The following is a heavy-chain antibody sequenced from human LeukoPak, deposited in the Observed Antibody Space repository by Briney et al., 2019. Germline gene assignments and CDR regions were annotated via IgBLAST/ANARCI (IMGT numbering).Heavy chain of an antibody. D-gene: IGHD2-2*01. Sequence: GGSLRLSCVVSGLSFSPSSMSWGRQVQGKGLEWLSYISTNSGTVHYANSVKGRFTVSRDNARSSLFLQMDSLRVEDTGVYFCGRVSPYAEGHGGQGTLVTVS. V-gene: IGHV3-48*01. J-gene: IGHJ4*01. CDR1: GLSFSPSS. CDR2: ISTNSGTV. CDR3: GRVSPYAEGH.